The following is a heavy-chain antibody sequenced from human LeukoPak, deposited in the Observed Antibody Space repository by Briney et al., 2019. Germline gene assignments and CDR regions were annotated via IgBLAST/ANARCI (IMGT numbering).Heavy chain of an antibody. CDR1: GFTFSSYA. Sequence: PGGSLRLSCAASGFTFSSYAMSWVRQAPGKGLVWVSRINGDGSTTNYADSVKGRFTISRDNAKNTLYLQMNSLGAEDTAVYHCARGRVSSGYAMWGQGTLVTVSS. CDR3: ARGRVSSGYAM. J-gene: IGHJ4*02. CDR2: INGDGSTT. V-gene: IGHV3-74*01. D-gene: IGHD3-22*01.